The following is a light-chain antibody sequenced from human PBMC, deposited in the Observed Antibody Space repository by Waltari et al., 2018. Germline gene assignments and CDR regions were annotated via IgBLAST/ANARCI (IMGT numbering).Light chain of an antibody. CDR1: RSNVGSNA. V-gene: IGLV1-44*01. CDR2: SNN. J-gene: IGLJ3*02. Sequence: QSVLTQQPSASGTRGPRVTTSCSGSRSNVGSNAVNWYQQLPGTAPKLLIYSNNQRPSGVPDRFPGSKSGTSASLAISWLQSEDEADYYCAAWDDSLNGPVFGGGTKLTVL. CDR3: AAWDDSLNGPV.